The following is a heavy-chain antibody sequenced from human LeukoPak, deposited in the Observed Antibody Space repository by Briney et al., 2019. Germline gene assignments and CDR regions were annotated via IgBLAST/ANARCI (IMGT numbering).Heavy chain of an antibody. CDR2: INPNSGGT. V-gene: IGHV1-2*02. J-gene: IGHJ3*02. Sequence: ASVKVSCKASGYTFTGYYMHWVRQAPGQGLEWMGWINPNSGGTTYAQNFQGRVTMTRDTSISTVYMELSRLRSDDKAVYYCARESVAGWAFDIWGQGTMVTVSS. CDR1: GYTFTGYY. CDR3: ARESVAGWAFDI. D-gene: IGHD6-19*01.